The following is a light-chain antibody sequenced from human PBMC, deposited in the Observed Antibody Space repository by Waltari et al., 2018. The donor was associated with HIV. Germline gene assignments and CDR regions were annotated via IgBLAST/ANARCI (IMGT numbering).Light chain of an antibody. Sequence: QSALTQPASVSGSPGQSITISCTGTSRDVGGYNYVSWYQHHPDKAPNLLIYDVSTRPSGVSNRFSGSKSGNTASLTISGRQAEDEADYYCNSYTTSSTLHVVFGGGTKLTVL. V-gene: IGLV2-14*03. J-gene: IGLJ2*01. CDR2: DVS. CDR1: SRDVGGYNY. CDR3: NSYTTSSTLHVV.